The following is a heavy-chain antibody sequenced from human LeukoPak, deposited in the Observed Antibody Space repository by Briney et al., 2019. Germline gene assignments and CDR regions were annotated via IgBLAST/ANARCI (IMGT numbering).Heavy chain of an antibody. V-gene: IGHV1-2*02. D-gene: IGHD6-13*01. CDR3: AITTTIAAAGLDY. CDR2: INPNRGGT. Sequence: ASVKVSCKASGYTFTGHYLHWARQAPGQGLEWMGWINPNRGGTKYAQKFQGRVTMTRDTPISTAYMELSRLSSDDTAVYYCAITTTIAAAGLDYWGQGTLVTVPS. CDR1: GYTFTGHY. J-gene: IGHJ4*02.